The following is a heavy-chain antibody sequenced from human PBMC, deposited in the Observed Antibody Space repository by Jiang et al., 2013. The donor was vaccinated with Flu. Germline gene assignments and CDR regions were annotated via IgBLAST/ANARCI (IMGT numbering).Heavy chain of an antibody. V-gene: IGHV3-49*03. CDR2: IKSKAYGGTT. CDR3: TRVMWQQLEDAFDI. Sequence: VQLLESGGGLVQPGRSLRLSCTASGFTFGDYLMNWFRQAPGKGLEWVGFIKSKAYGGTTEYAASVKGRFTISRDDSKSIAYLQMNSLKTEDTAVYYCTRVMWQQLEDAFDIWGQGTMVTVSS. CDR1: GFTFGDYL. J-gene: IGHJ3*02. D-gene: IGHD6-13*01.